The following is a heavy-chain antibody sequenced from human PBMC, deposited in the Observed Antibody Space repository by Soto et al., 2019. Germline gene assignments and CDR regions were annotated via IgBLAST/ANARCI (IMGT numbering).Heavy chain of an antibody. J-gene: IGHJ4*02. V-gene: IGHV3-23*01. CDR2: ISGSGGST. CDR3: AKNRGYSGYDSIPHDY. Sequence: VQLLESGGGLVQPGGSLRLSCAASGFTFSSYAMSWVRQAPGKGLGWVSGISGSGGSTYYADSVKGRFPISRDNSNNTLDQQMNSLRAGDTAVYYCAKNRGYSGYDSIPHDYWGQGTLVTVSS. CDR1: GFTFSSYA. D-gene: IGHD5-12*01.